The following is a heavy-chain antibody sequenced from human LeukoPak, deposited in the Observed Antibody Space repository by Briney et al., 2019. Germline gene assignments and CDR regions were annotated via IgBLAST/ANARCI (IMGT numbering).Heavy chain of an antibody. Sequence: GGSLRLSCAASGFTFSSYSMNWVRQAPGKGLKWISYISGNGNSRNYADSVKGRFTISRDNAKSSLYLEMNSLRAEDTAVYYCARDLDWSFDYWGQGTLVTVSS. V-gene: IGHV3-48*04. CDR3: ARDLDWSFDY. CDR2: ISGNGNSR. CDR1: GFTFSSYS. J-gene: IGHJ4*02. D-gene: IGHD3/OR15-3a*01.